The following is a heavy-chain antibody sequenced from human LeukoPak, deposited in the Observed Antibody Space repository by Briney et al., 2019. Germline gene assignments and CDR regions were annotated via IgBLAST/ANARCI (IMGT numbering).Heavy chain of an antibody. D-gene: IGHD5-12*01. J-gene: IGHJ4*02. Sequence: GGSLRLSCAASGFTFSSNRMHWVRQAPWKGLVWVSRINIDGTSTTYADSVKGRFTISRDNAKNTLYLQVHSLRAEDTAVYYCARGTQISGNDLDYWGQGTLVTVSS. CDR1: GFTFSSNR. CDR3: ARGTQISGNDLDY. CDR2: INIDGTST. V-gene: IGHV3-74*01.